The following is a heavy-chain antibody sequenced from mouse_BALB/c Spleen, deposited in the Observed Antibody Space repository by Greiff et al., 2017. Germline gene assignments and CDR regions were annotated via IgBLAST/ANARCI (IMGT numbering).Heavy chain of an antibody. CDR2: ISNGGGST. D-gene: IGHD1-1*01. J-gene: IGHJ3*01. CDR1: GFTFSSYT. CDR3: ARHYDGSSSVAY. V-gene: IGHV5-12-2*01. Sequence: EVKVVESGGGLVQPGGSLKLSCAASGFTFSSYTMSWVRQTPEKGLEWVAYISNGGGSTYYPDTVKGRFTISRDNAKNTLYLQMSSLKSEDTALYYCARHYDGSSSVAYWGQGTLVTVSA.